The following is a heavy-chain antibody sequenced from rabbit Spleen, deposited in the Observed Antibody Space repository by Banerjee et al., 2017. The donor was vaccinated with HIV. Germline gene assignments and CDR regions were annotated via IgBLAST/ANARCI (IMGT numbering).Heavy chain of an antibody. D-gene: IGHD1-1*01. Sequence: QEQLKESGGDLVKPGASLTLTCTASGFDFSRDAICWVRQAPGKGLEWIACIVGDRGSTWYANWAKGRFTISKASSTTVTLRMTSLTAADRATYFCARDLLGVIGWNFYLWGPGTLVTVS. J-gene: IGHJ4*01. CDR3: ARDLLGVIGWNFYL. V-gene: IGHV1S45*01. CDR2: IVGDRGST. CDR1: GFDFSRDA.